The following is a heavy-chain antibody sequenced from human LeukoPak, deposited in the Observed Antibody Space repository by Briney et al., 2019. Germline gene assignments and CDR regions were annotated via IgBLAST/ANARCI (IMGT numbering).Heavy chain of an antibody. CDR3: ARARSGSGSIDYYYYLDV. CDR2: IRSRGSEA. Sequence: KTGGSLRLFCTASGFSITNYDMNWVGQAPGKGLEWVSHIRSRGSEAYYADSVKGRFTISRDNAKDSLYLQMNSLRAEDTAVYYCARARSGSGSIDYYYYLDVSGKGTTVTVSS. V-gene: IGHV3-21*04. CDR1: GFSITNYD. J-gene: IGHJ6*03. D-gene: IGHD6-6*01.